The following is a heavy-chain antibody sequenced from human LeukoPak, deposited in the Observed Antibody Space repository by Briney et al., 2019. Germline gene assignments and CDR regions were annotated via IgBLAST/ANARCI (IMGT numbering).Heavy chain of an antibody. CDR2: IYYSGST. Sequence: PSETLSLTCTVSGGSISSGGYYWSWIRQHPGKGLEWIGYIYYSGSTYYNPSLKSRVTISVDTSKNLFSLRLSSVTAADTAVYYCARRVHGSSWVDYWGQGTLVTVSS. D-gene: IGHD6-13*01. CDR3: ARRVHGSSWVDY. J-gene: IGHJ4*02. CDR1: GGSISSGGYY. V-gene: IGHV4-31*03.